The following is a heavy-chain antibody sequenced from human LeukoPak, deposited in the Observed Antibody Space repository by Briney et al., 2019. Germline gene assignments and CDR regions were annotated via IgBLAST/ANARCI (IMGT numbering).Heavy chain of an antibody. CDR2: INHSGST. J-gene: IGHJ6*03. CDR3: ASGGEASSNYYYYYYMDV. Sequence: SETLSLTCAVYGGSFSGYYWSWIRQPPGKGLEWIGEINHSGSTNYNPSLKSRVTISVDTSKNQFSLKLSSVTAADTAVYYCASGGEASSNYYYYYYMDVWGKGTTVTVSS. CDR1: GGSFSGYY. V-gene: IGHV4-34*01. D-gene: IGHD3-10*01.